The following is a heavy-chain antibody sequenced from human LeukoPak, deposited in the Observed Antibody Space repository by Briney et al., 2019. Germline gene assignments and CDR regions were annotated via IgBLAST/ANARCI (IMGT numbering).Heavy chain of an antibody. CDR1: GYIFTSYY. Sequence: GASVKVSCKASGYIFTSYYMHLVRQAPGQGLEWMGLINPSGGRTNYAQKFQGRVTMTRDISTSTVYMELSSLRSDDTAVYYCARALRFLEWHQYYFDYWGQGTLVTVSS. J-gene: IGHJ4*02. V-gene: IGHV1-46*01. D-gene: IGHD3-3*01. CDR3: ARALRFLEWHQYYFDY. CDR2: INPSGGRT.